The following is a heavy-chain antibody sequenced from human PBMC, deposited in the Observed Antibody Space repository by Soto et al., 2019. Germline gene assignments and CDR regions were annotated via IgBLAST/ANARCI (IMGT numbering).Heavy chain of an antibody. D-gene: IGHD2-2*01. Sequence: QVQLVESGGGVVQPGRSLRLSCAASGFTISNYGMHWVRQAPGKGLEWVAVISYDGTITYYADSVKGRFTISRDNSKNTLSLQMNSLRTEDTAVYYCATTRVGPCSSSICFSGIFDGMDVWGQGTTVTVSS. J-gene: IGHJ6*02. V-gene: IGHV3-30-3*01. CDR1: GFTISNYG. CDR2: ISYDGTIT. CDR3: ATTRVGPCSSSICFSGIFDGMDV.